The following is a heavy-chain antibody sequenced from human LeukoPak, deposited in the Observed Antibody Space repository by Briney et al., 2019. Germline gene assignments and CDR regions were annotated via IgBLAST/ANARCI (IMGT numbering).Heavy chain of an antibody. CDR3: TRVIVAVPGYFDYFDF. V-gene: IGHV3-33*01. CDR1: GFTFRNYG. Sequence: PGTSLRLSCAASGFTFRNYGMHWVRQAPGKGLEWVAVVWYDGGNKFHADSVKGRFTASRDNARNSLYLQMNSLRVEDTAVYYCTRVIVAVPGYFDYFDFWGQGVLVTVSS. D-gene: IGHD6-19*01. J-gene: IGHJ4*02. CDR2: VWYDGGNK.